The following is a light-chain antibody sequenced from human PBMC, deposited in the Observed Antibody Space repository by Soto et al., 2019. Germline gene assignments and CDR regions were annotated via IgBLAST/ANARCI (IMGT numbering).Light chain of an antibody. CDR2: KAS. V-gene: IGKV1-5*03. J-gene: IGKJ1*01. CDR1: QSDSDW. CDR3: QQYNTYPWT. Sequence: DIQMTQSPSTLSASVGDRVTITCRASQSDSDWLAWYQQRPGKAPKVLIFKASSLEGGVPSRFSGTGYGTDFLLTIDSLQPDDFATYYCQQYNTYPWTFGQGTKVEIK.